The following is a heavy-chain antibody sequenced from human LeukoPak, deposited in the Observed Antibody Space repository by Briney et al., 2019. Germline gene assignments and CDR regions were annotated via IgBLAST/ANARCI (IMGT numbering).Heavy chain of an antibody. J-gene: IGHJ4*02. CDR1: GFTFSSYA. CDR3: AKDHDSSGSLFDN. CDR2: ISGSGTT. D-gene: IGHD3-22*01. Sequence: GGSLRLSCAASGFTFSSYAVSWVRQAPGKGLEWVSAISGSGTTYYADSVKGRFTVSRDNSKNTLYLQMNSLRAEDTAVYYCAKDHDSSGSLFDNWGQGTLVTVSS. V-gene: IGHV3-23*01.